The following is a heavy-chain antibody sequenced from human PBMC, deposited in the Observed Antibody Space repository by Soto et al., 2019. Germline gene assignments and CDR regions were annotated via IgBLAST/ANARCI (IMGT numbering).Heavy chain of an antibody. J-gene: IGHJ4*02. V-gene: IGHV4-30-4*01. Sequence: SETLSLTCTVSGGSVGSVAYFWSRLRQPPGEGLEWIGYIYDSASSYYNPSLKSRVTMSVDTSKNQFSLKLMSVTAADTAMYYCAREKGYISGPKIFDSWGQGTLVTVSS. CDR2: IYDSASS. D-gene: IGHD5-12*01. CDR3: AREKGYISGPKIFDS. CDR1: GGSVGSVAYF.